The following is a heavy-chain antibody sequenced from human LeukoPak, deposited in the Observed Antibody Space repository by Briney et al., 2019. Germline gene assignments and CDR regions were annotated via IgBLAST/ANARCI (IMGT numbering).Heavy chain of an antibody. CDR2: INHSGST. Sequence: SETLSLTCAVYGGSFSGYYWSWIRQPPGKGLEWIGEINHSGSTNYNPSLKSRVTISVDTSKNQFSLKLSSVTAADTAVYYCARVVSMVRGAYYYYYYMDVWGKGTTVTVSS. CDR3: ARVVSMVRGAYYYYYYMDV. CDR1: GGSFSGYY. V-gene: IGHV4-34*01. J-gene: IGHJ6*03. D-gene: IGHD3-10*01.